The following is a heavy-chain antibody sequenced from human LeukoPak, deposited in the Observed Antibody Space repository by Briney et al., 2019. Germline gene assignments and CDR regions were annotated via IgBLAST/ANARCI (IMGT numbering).Heavy chain of an antibody. V-gene: IGHV1-8*03. CDR1: GYTFTSYD. CDR2: LNPNSGYT. Sequence: ASVKVSCKASGYTFTSYDINWVRQATGQGLEWMGWLNPNSGYTGYAQKFQGRVTIIRNTSINTAYMELSSLTSDDTAVYYCARDSSGYLAADDPFDFWGQGTVVTVSS. CDR3: ARDSSGYLAADDPFDF. D-gene: IGHD3-22*01. J-gene: IGHJ3*01.